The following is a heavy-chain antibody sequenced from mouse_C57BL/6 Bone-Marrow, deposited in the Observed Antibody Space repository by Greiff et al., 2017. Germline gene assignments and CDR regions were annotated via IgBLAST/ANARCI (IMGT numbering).Heavy chain of an antibody. CDR2: SRNKANDYTT. J-gene: IGHJ4*01. CDR1: GFTFSDFY. D-gene: IGHD1-1*02. CDR3: ARDAWWAMDY. V-gene: IGHV7-1*01. Sequence: EVNVVESGGGLVQSGRSLRLSCATSGFTFSDFYMEWVRQAPGKGLEWIAASRNKANDYTTEYSASVKGRFIVSRDTSQSILYLQMNALRAEDTAIYYCARDAWWAMDYWGQGTSVTGSS.